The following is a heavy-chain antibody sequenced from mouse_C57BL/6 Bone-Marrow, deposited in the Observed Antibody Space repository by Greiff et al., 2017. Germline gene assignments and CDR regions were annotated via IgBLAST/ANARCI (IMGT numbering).Heavy chain of an antibody. CDR2: INPYNGGT. V-gene: IGHV1-19*01. D-gene: IGHD1-1*01. J-gene: IGHJ1*03. CDR3: ARYSSYWYFDV. CDR1: GYTFTDYY. Sequence: VQLQQSGPVLVKPGASVKMSCKASGYTFTDYYMNWVKQSHGKSLEWIGVINPYNGGTSYNQKFKGKATLTVDKSSSTAYMQLSSLTSEDSSVYYCARYSSYWYFDVWGTGTTVTVSS.